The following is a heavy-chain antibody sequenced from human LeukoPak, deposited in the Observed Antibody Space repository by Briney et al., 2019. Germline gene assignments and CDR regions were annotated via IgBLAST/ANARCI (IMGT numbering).Heavy chain of an antibody. CDR3: ARDLGIAARPDY. D-gene: IGHD6-6*01. V-gene: IGHV3-21*01. J-gene: IGHJ4*02. Sequence: GGSLRLSCAASGFTFSSYAMNWVRQAPGKGLEWVSSISSSSSYIYYADSVKGRFTISRDNAKNSLYLQMNSLRAEDTAVYYCARDLGIAARPDYWGQGTLVTVSS. CDR1: GFTFSSYA. CDR2: ISSSSSYI.